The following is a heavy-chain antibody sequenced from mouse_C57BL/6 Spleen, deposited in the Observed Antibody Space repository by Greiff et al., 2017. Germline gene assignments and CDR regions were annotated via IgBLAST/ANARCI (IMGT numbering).Heavy chain of an antibody. Sequence: QVQLQQPGAELVKPGASVKLSCKASGYTFTSYWMHWVKQRPGQGLEWIGMIHPNSGSTNYNEKFKGKATLTVDKSSSTAYMQLSSLTSEDSAVYYCARSLVTTVVDYAMDDWGQGTSVTVSS. D-gene: IGHD1-1*01. CDR2: IHPNSGST. CDR1: GYTFTSYW. V-gene: IGHV1-64*01. J-gene: IGHJ4*01. CDR3: ARSLVTTVVDYAMDD.